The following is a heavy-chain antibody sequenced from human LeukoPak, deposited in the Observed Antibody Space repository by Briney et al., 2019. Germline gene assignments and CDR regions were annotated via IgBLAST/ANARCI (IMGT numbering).Heavy chain of an antibody. D-gene: IGHD4-17*01. J-gene: IGHJ4*02. Sequence: GESLQISYKGSGYSFTSYWIGWVRPMAGKGLGWMGIIYPGDSDTRYSPSFQGQVTISADKSISTAYLQWSSLKASDTAMYYCARFLRGYGDYDYFDYWGQGTLVTVSS. V-gene: IGHV5-51*01. CDR1: GYSFTSYW. CDR3: ARFLRGYGDYDYFDY. CDR2: IYPGDSDT.